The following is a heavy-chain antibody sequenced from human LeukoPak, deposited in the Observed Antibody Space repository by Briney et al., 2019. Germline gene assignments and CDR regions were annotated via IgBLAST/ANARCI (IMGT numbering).Heavy chain of an antibody. CDR1: GFTFSDYW. Sequence: GGSLRLSCAASGFTFSDYWMSWVRQAPEKGLEWVANIKEDGSEKNHVDSAKGRFTISRDNAKNSLYLQMNSLRAEDTAVYYCARDPPPYCSSTSCYPDAFDIWGQGTMVTVSS. V-gene: IGHV3-7*01. D-gene: IGHD2-2*01. CDR3: ARDPPPYCSSTSCYPDAFDI. J-gene: IGHJ3*02. CDR2: IKEDGSEK.